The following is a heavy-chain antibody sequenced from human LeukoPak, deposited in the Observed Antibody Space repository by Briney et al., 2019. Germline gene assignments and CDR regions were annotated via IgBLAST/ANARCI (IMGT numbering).Heavy chain of an antibody. D-gene: IGHD1-7*01. CDR1: GGSISSSTYY. Sequence: SETLSLTCTVSGGSISSSTYYWGWIRQPPGKGLEWIGSIYYSGSTYYKSSLKSRVTISVDTSKNQFSLKLSSVTAADTAVYYCAGLSGITGTTEPLDYWGQGTLVTVSS. V-gene: IGHV4-39*01. CDR2: IYYSGST. J-gene: IGHJ4*02. CDR3: AGLSGITGTTEPLDY.